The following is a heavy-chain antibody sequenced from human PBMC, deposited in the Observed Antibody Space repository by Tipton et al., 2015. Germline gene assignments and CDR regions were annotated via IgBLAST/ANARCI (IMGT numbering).Heavy chain of an antibody. CDR2: ISSSSSYI. V-gene: IGHV3-21*01. CDR3: ARGGDYDDSSGEFDY. D-gene: IGHD3-22*01. CDR1: GFSFRSYA. Sequence: SLRLSCAASGFSFRSYAMSWVRQAPGKGLEWVSSISSSSSYIYYADSVEGRFTISRDNAKNALYLQMNSLRAEDTAVYYCARGGDYDDSSGEFDYWGQGPLVTVSS. J-gene: IGHJ4*02.